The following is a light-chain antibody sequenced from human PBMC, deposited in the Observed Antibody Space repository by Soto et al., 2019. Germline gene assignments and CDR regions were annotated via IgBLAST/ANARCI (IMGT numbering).Light chain of an antibody. CDR1: SSDVGGYNY. CDR3: CSYAGSYTYV. CDR2: DVT. V-gene: IGLV2-11*01. J-gene: IGLJ1*01. Sequence: QSALTQPRSVSGSPGQSVTISCTGTSSDVGGYNYVSWYQHHPGKAPKLMIYDVTKRPSGVRDRFSASKSDNTASLTISGLQAEDEADYYCCSYAGSYTYVFGTGTKVTVL.